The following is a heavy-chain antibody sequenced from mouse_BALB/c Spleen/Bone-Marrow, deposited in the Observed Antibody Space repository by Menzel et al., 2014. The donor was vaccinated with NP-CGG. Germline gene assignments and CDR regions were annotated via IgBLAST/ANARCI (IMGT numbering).Heavy chain of an antibody. Sequence: QVQLKESGAELMKPGASMKISCKATGYTFSSYWIEWVKQRPGHGLEWIGEILPGSGSTNYNERFKGKATFNADTSSNTAYMQLSSLTSEDSAVYYCARAYYVNYDAMDYWGQGTSVTVSS. CDR2: ILPGSGST. CDR3: ARAYYVNYDAMDY. D-gene: IGHD2-10*01. CDR1: GYTFSSYW. V-gene: IGHV1-9*01. J-gene: IGHJ4*01.